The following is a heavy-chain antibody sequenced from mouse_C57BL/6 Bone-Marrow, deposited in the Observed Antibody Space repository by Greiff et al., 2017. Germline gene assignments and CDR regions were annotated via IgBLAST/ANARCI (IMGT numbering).Heavy chain of an antibody. V-gene: IGHV1-9*01. CDR1: GYTFTGYW. CDR3: ARKSTTTVVAPYAMDY. D-gene: IGHD1-1*01. J-gene: IGHJ4*01. CDR2: ILPGSGST. Sequence: QVQLKQSGAELMKPGASVKLSCKATGYTFTGYWIEWVKQRPGHGLEWIGEILPGSGSTNYNEKFKGKATFTADTSSNTAYMQLSSLTTEDSAIYYCARKSTTTVVAPYAMDYWGQGTSGTVSS.